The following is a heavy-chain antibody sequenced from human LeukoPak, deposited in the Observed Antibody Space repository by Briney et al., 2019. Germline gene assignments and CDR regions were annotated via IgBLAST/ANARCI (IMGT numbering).Heavy chain of an antibody. CDR3: ATGSGSYLDYFDY. D-gene: IGHD3-10*01. CDR1: GGSISSSSYY. CDR2: IYYSGST. J-gene: IGHJ4*02. V-gene: IGHV4-39*07. Sequence: PSETLSLTCTVSGGSISSSSYYWGWIRQPPGKGLEWIGSIYYSGSTYYNPSLKSRVTISVDTSKNQFSLKLSSVTAADTAVYYCATGSGSYLDYFDYWGQGTLVTVSS.